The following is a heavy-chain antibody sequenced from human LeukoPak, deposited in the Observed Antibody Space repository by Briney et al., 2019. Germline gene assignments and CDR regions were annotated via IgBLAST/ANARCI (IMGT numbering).Heavy chain of an antibody. D-gene: IGHD6-19*01. Sequence: GGSLSLSCAASGFILSNYWVSWVREAPGKGVEGVANINQDGSVKYYVDSLKGRFTISRDNAKNSVFLHMISLRGEDTAVYYCARIGYSSSSFDYWGQGTLVTVSS. CDR1: GFILSNYW. J-gene: IGHJ4*02. CDR2: INQDGSVK. V-gene: IGHV3-7*01. CDR3: ARIGYSSSSFDY.